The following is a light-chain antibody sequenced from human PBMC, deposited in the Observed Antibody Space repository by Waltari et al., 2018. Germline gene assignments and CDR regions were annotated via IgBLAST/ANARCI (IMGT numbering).Light chain of an antibody. CDR2: GNN. CDR1: SSRLGAGYA. Sequence: QSVLTQPPSVSGAPGPRVTISCTGSSSRLGAGYAVNRYQQLPGTAPKLLIYGNNNRPSGVPDRFSGSKSGTSASLAITGLQAEDEADYYCQSYDSSLSGSVFGGGTILTVL. CDR3: QSYDSSLSGSV. J-gene: IGLJ2*01. V-gene: IGLV1-40*01.